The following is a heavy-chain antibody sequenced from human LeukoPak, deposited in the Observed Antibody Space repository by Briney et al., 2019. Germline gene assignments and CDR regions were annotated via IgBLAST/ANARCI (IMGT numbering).Heavy chain of an antibody. V-gene: IGHV3-73*01. J-gene: IGHJ4*02. Sequence: PGGSLRLSCAASGFTFSGSAMHWVRQASGKGLEWVGRIRSKANSYATAYAASVKGRFTISRDDLKNTAYLQMNSLKTEDTAVYYCTSSDYYDSSGYSSFDYWGQGTLVTVSS. CDR1: GFTFSGSA. CDR2: IRSKANSYAT. CDR3: TSSDYYDSSGYSSFDY. D-gene: IGHD3-22*01.